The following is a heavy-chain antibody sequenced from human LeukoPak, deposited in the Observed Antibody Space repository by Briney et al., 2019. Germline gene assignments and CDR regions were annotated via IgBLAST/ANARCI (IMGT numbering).Heavy chain of an antibody. Sequence: GASVKVSCTASGYTFTGYYMHWVRQAPGQGLEWMGWINPNSGGTNYAQKFQGRVTMTRDTSISTTYMELSRLRSDDTAVYYCVSLARQGRPKGAFDIWGQGTMVTVSS. J-gene: IGHJ3*02. CDR1: GYTFTGYY. CDR3: VSLARQGRPKGAFDI. V-gene: IGHV1-2*02. D-gene: IGHD6-6*01. CDR2: INPNSGGT.